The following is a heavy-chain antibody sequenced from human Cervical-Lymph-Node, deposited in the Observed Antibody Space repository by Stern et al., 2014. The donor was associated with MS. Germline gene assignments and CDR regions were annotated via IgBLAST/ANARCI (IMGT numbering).Heavy chain of an antibody. CDR2: ISPYNGKP. CDR1: GYTFTSYG. CDR3: AIFPTIFGVVIGYDFDY. J-gene: IGHJ4*02. Sequence: QMQLVESGAEVKKPGASVKVSCKASGYTFTSYGINWVRQAPGQGLEWMGWISPYNGKPYYAQTLQGRVTMTTDTSTSTAYMELRSLGSDDTAVDYWAIFPTIFGVVIGYDFDYWGQGTLVTVSS. D-gene: IGHD3-3*01. V-gene: IGHV1-18*04.